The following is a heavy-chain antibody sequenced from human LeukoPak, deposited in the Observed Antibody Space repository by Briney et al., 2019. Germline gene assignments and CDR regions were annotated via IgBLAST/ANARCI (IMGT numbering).Heavy chain of an antibody. CDR2: VYSSGST. CDR1: GDSMSGDSYF. D-gene: IGHD4-17*01. CDR3: ATARADYGDYNSYYYMDV. V-gene: IGHV4-61*02. J-gene: IGHJ6*03. Sequence: SQTLSLTCTVSGDSMSGDSYFWSWIRQPAGKGLEWIGRVYSSGSTYYNPSLESRATISLDTSQSHFSLRLTSVTAADTAVYYCATARADYGDYNSYYYMDVWGKGTTVTVSS.